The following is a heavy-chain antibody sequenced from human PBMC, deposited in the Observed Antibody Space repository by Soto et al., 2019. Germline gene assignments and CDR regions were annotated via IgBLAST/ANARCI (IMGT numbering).Heavy chain of an antibody. D-gene: IGHD6-19*01. V-gene: IGHV3-33*01. Sequence: QVQLVESGGGVVQPGRSLRLSCAASGFTFSSYGMHWVRQAPGTGLEWVGVIWYDGSNKYYADSVKGRLTISRDNPKNTLYLKMNSLRAEDTAVYYCARGSCGIAVAGVDYWGQGTLVTVSS. CDR2: IWYDGSNK. CDR3: ARGSCGIAVAGVDY. J-gene: IGHJ4*02. CDR1: GFTFSSYG.